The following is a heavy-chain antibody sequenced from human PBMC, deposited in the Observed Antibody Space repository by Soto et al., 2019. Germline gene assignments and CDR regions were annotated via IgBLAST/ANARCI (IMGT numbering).Heavy chain of an antibody. J-gene: IGHJ4*02. CDR3: ARQWSGSSNDYFDY. Sequence: GESLKISCQGSGFTFANYWINWVRQMPGKGLELMGRIDASDSYTTYSPSFQGHVTISTDKSISTAYLQWSSLKASDTAMYYCARQWSGSSNDYFDYWGQGTLVIVSS. V-gene: IGHV5-10-1*01. CDR1: GFTFANYW. CDR2: IDASDSYT. D-gene: IGHD6-6*01.